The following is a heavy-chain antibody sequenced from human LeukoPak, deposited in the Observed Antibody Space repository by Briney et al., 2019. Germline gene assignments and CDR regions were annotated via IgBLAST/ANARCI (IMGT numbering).Heavy chain of an antibody. Sequence: QSGRSLRRSCAASGFTFSSYAMHWVRQAPGKGLEWVAVISYDGSNKYYADSVKGRFTISRDNSKNTLYLQMNSLRAEDTAVYYCARDSRRAGPFDYWGQGTLVTVSS. CDR3: ARDSRRAGPFDY. V-gene: IGHV3-30-3*01. J-gene: IGHJ4*02. D-gene: IGHD6-13*01. CDR2: ISYDGSNK. CDR1: GFTFSSYA.